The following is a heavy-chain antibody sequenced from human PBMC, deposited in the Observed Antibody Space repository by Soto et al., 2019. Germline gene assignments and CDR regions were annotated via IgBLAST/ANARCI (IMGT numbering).Heavy chain of an antibody. CDR2: ISGSGGST. J-gene: IGHJ6*02. V-gene: IGHV3-23*01. CDR3: AKDRIGSSRFCYGMDV. Sequence: GGSLRLSCAASGFTFSSYAMSWVRQAPGKGLEWVSAISGSGGSTYYADSVKGRFTISRDNSKNTLYLQMNSLRAEDTAVYYCAKDRIGSSRFCYGMDVWGQGTTVTVSS. D-gene: IGHD1-26*01. CDR1: GFTFSSYA.